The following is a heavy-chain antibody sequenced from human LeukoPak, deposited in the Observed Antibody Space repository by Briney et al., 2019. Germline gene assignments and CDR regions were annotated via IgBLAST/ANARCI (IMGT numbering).Heavy chain of an antibody. CDR3: ARDRVGATPGYYYYGMDV. V-gene: IGHV4-59*01. J-gene: IGHJ6*02. CDR2: IYYTGST. D-gene: IGHD1-26*01. Sequence: ASETLSLTCTVSGGSISSYYWSWIRQPPGKGLEWIGYIYYTGSTNYSPSLKSRVTISVDTSKNQFSLKLSSVTAADTAVYYCARDRVGATPGYYYYGMDVWGQGTTVTVSS. CDR1: GGSISSYY.